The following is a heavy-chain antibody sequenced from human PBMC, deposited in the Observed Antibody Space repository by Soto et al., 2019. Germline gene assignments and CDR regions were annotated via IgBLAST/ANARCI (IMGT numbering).Heavy chain of an antibody. Sequence: GGSLRLSCAAAGFSFSDYGMHWVRQGPGKGLEWVAAISHGGIRKHYADSVKGRFTISRDNSKKTVYLHLSSLRRDDTAKYYCAIAVDSSSAEGAFDYWGQGTLVTVSS. J-gene: IGHJ4*02. D-gene: IGHD6-6*01. CDR1: GFSFSDYG. V-gene: IGHV3-30*03. CDR3: AIAVDSSSAEGAFDY. CDR2: ISHGGIRK.